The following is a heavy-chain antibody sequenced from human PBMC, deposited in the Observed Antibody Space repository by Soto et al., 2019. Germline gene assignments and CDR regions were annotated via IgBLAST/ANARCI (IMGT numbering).Heavy chain of an antibody. CDR1: GFTFSSYS. Sequence: PGGSLRLSCAASGFTFSSYSMNWVRQAPGKGLEWVSYISTSSSPIYYADSVKGRFTISRDNAKNSLYLQMNSLRAEDTAVYYCARDELDYLYEAFEIWGQGTMVTVSS. CDR3: ARDELDYLYEAFEI. D-gene: IGHD3-16*01. V-gene: IGHV3-48*01. CDR2: ISTSSSPI. J-gene: IGHJ3*02.